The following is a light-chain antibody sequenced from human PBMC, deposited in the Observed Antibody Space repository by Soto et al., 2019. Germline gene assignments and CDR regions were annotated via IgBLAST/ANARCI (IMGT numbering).Light chain of an antibody. J-gene: IGLJ3*02. CDR3: QSYDSSLSGWV. Sequence: QSVLAQPPSVSGAPGQRVTMSCTASSSNIGAGYDVHWYQQLPGTVPKLLIYGNSNRPSGVPDRFSGSKSGTSASLAITGLQAEDEADYYCQSYDSSLSGWVFGGGTKVTVL. CDR2: GNS. V-gene: IGLV1-40*01. CDR1: SSNIGAGYD.